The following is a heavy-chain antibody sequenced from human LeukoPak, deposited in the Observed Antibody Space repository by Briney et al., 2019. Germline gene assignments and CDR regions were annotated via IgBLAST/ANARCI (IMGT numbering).Heavy chain of an antibody. CDR2: IIPIFDTA. V-gene: IGHV1-69*01. D-gene: IGHD1-26*01. J-gene: IGHJ3*02. Sequence: SVKVSCKASGGTFSSYAISWVRQAPGEGLEWMGGIIPIFDTANYAQKFQGRVTITADESTSTAYMELSSLRSEDTAVYCCARLVGLLGDAFDIWGQGTMVTVSS. CDR1: GGTFSSYA. CDR3: ARLVGLLGDAFDI.